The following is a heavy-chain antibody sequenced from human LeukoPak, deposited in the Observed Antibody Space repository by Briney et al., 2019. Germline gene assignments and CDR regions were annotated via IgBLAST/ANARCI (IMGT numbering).Heavy chain of an antibody. Sequence: ASVKVSCKASGYTLTGYYMHWVRQAPGQGLEWMGWINPNSGGTNYAQKFQGRVTMTRDTSISTAYMELSRLRSDDTAVYYCARDLVWYYYYMDVWGKGTTVTISS. CDR2: INPNSGGT. CDR1: GYTLTGYY. D-gene: IGHD6-6*01. CDR3: ARDLVWYYYYMDV. V-gene: IGHV1-2*02. J-gene: IGHJ6*03.